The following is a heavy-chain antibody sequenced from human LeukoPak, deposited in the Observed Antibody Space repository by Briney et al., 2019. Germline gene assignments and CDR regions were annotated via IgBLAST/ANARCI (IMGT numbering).Heavy chain of an antibody. D-gene: IGHD4-17*01. CDR1: GFTFSSYA. CDR3: ARDRPDYGDYVKDY. J-gene: IGHJ4*02. CDR2: ISGSGGST. Sequence: GGSLRLSCAASGFTFSSYAMSWVRQAPGKGLEWVSAISGSGGSTYYADSVKGRFTISRDNSKNTLYLQMNSLRAEDTAVCYCARDRPDYGDYVKDYWGQGTLVTVSS. V-gene: IGHV3-23*01.